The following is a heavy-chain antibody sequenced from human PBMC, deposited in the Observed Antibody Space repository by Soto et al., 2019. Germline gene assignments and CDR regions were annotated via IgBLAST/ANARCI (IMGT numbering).Heavy chain of an antibody. J-gene: IGHJ6*02. CDR3: ARDRTRAAAGTLYYYYGMEV. CDR1: GYTFTGYG. D-gene: IGHD6-13*01. Sequence: ASVKISCKASGYTFTGYGISWVRQAPGQGLEWMGWISAYNGNTNYAQKLQGRVTMTTDTSTSTAYMELRSLRSDDTAVYYCARDRTRAAAGTLYYYYGMEVWGEGTTVTVSS. CDR2: ISAYNGNT. V-gene: IGHV1-18*04.